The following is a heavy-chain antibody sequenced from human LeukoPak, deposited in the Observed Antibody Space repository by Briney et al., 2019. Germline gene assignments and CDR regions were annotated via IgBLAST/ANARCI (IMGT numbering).Heavy chain of an antibody. J-gene: IGHJ4*02. CDR3: AQAWRWLQLNC. CDR2: ISYDGSNK. CDR1: RFTFSSYG. Sequence: GGSLRLSCAASRFTFSSYGMHWVRQAPGKGLEWVAVISYDGSNKYYADSVKGRFTISRDNSMNTLYLQMNSLRDEDTAVYYCAQAWRWLQLNCWGQGTLVTVSS. V-gene: IGHV3-30*18. D-gene: IGHD5-24*01.